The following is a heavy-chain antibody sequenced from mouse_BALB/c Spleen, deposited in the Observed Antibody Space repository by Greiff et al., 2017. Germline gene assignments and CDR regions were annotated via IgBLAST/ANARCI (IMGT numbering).Heavy chain of an antibody. J-gene: IGHJ4*01. V-gene: IGHV5-17*02. CDR2: ISSGSSTI. D-gene: IGHD1-1*01. CDR1: GFTFSSFG. CDR3: ARSAPRDYGSSYAMDY. Sequence: EVKLVESGGGLVQPGGSRKLSCAASGFTFSSFGMHWVRQAPEKGLEWVAYISSGSSTIYYADTVKGRFTISRDNPKNTLFLQMTSLRSEDTAMYYCARSAPRDYGSSYAMDYWGQGTSGTVSS.